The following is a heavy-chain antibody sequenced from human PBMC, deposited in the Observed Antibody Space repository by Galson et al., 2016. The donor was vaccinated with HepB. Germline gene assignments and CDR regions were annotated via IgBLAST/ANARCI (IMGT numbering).Heavy chain of an antibody. Sequence: SETLSLTCAVSGGSISSSYWWSWVRQPPGKGLEWIGEIYQSGSTNYNPSLKSRVTISVDKSKNQFSLKLSSVTAADTAVYYCAAYCSGGRCYGGGNWFDPWGPGTLVTISS. V-gene: IGHV4-4*02. J-gene: IGHJ5*02. CDR2: IYQSGST. CDR3: AAYCSGGRCYGGGNWFDP. D-gene: IGHD2-15*01. CDR1: GGSISSSYW.